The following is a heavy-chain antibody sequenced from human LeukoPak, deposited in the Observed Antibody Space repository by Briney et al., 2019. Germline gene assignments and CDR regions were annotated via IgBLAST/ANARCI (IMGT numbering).Heavy chain of an antibody. Sequence: ASVEVSCKASGYTFTSYGISWVRQAPGQGLEWMEWISAYNGNTNYAQKLQGRVTMTTDTSTSTAYMELRSLRSDDTAVYYCARGGRSGYYPDAFDIWGQGTMVTVSS. D-gene: IGHD3-3*01. CDR2: ISAYNGNT. V-gene: IGHV1-18*01. CDR1: GYTFTSYG. CDR3: ARGGRSGYYPDAFDI. J-gene: IGHJ3*02.